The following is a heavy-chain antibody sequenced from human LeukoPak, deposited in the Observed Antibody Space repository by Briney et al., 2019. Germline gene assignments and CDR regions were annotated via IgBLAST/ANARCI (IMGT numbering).Heavy chain of an antibody. CDR3: STAYGGSGSD. Sequence: GGSLRLSCAASGFTFSGAWMSWVRQAPGKGLEWVGRIKSKTNGETVDYGAPVKGSFNISRDDSKNTVFLQMNSLKTEDTAVYYCSTAYGGSGSDWGQGTLVTVSS. J-gene: IGHJ4*02. CDR2: IKSKTNGETV. V-gene: IGHV3-15*01. CDR1: GFTFSGAW. D-gene: IGHD3-10*01.